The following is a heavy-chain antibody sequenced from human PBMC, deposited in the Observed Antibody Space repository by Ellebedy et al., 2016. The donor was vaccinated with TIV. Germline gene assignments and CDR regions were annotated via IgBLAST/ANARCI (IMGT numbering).Heavy chain of an antibody. CDR1: GFTFSSYW. J-gene: IGHJ4*02. CDR2: IKQDGSEK. D-gene: IGHD2-8*01. V-gene: IGHV3-7*01. CDR3: ARTEWDFDY. Sequence: GESLKISXAASGFTFSSYWMSWVRQAPGKGLEWVANIKQDGSEKYYVDSVKGRFTISRDNAKNSLYLQMNSLRAEDTAVYYCARTEWDFDYWGQGTLVTVSS.